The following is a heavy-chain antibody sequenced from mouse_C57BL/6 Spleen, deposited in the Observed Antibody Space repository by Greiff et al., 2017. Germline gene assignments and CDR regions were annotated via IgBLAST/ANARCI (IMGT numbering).Heavy chain of an antibody. CDR2: IWSGGST. Sequence: VQLQQSGPGLVQPSQSLSITCTVSGFSLTSYGVHWVRQSPGKGLEWLGVIWSGGSTDYNAAFISRRGISKDNSKSQVFFKMNNLRADDTAIYYCAREGSGFAYWGQGTLVTVSA. J-gene: IGHJ3*01. CDR1: GFSLTSYG. CDR3: AREGSGFAY. V-gene: IGHV2-2*01.